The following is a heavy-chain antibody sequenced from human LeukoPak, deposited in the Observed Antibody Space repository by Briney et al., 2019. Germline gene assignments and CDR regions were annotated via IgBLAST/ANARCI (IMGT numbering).Heavy chain of an antibody. CDR2: IYYSGST. V-gene: IGHV4-38-2*02. Sequence: SETLSLTCTVSGYSISSGYYWGWIRQPPGKGLEWIGYIYYSGSTYYNPSLMSRVTISVDTSKNQFSLKLSSVTAADTAVYYCAREDGTTKGFDYWGQGTLVTVSS. J-gene: IGHJ4*02. CDR3: AREDGTTKGFDY. D-gene: IGHD1-7*01. CDR1: GYSISSGYY.